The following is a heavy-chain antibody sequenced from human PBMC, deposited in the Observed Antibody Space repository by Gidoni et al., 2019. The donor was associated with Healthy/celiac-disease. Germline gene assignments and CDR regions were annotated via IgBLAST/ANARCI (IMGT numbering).Heavy chain of an antibody. V-gene: IGHV1-46*01. CDR2: IYTSGGST. Sequence: QVQLVQYGAEVKKPGASVKVSCKASGYTYTSYSMHWVRQAPGKGLEWMGIIYTSGGSTSYAQKFQGRVTMTRDTSTSTVYMELSSLRSEDTAVYYCATHGREMATITLGYWGQGTLVTVSS. CDR1: GYTYTSYS. D-gene: IGHD5-12*01. J-gene: IGHJ4*02. CDR3: ATHGREMATITLGY.